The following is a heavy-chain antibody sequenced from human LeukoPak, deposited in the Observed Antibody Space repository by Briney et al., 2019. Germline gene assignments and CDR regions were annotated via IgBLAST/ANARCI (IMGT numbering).Heavy chain of an antibody. CDR2: IYYSGST. CDR1: GGSISSYY. CDR3: ARDTAYGGIDY. D-gene: IGHD4-23*01. Sequence: SETLSLTCTVSGGSISSYYWSWIRQPPGKGLEWLGYIYYSGSTNYNPSLKSRVIISVDTSKNQFSLKLSSVTAADTAVYYCARDTAYGGIDYWGQGTLVTVSS. V-gene: IGHV4-59*01. J-gene: IGHJ4*02.